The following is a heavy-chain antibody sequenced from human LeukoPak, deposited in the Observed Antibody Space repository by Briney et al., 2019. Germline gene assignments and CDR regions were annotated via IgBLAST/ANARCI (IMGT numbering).Heavy chain of an antibody. D-gene: IGHD5-12*01. CDR3: ARESGYSGYDSLDY. J-gene: IGHJ4*02. V-gene: IGHV1-8*01. Sequence: ASVKVSCKASGYTFTSYDINWVRQATGQGLEWMGWMNPNSGNTGYAQKFQGRVTMTTDTSTSTAYMELWSLRSDDTAVYYCARESGYSGYDSLDYWGQGTLVTVSS. CDR1: GYTFTSYD. CDR2: MNPNSGNT.